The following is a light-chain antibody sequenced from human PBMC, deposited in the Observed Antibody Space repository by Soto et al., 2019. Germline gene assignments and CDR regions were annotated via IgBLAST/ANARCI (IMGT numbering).Light chain of an antibody. Sequence: QSVLTQPASVSGSPGQSITISCTGTSSDVGNYNYVSWYQHHPGKAPKLMIYEVSDRPSGVSNRFSGSKSANTASLTISGLQAEDEADYYCSSYTSSSHLVFGTGTKVTVL. J-gene: IGLJ1*01. CDR1: SSDVGNYNY. V-gene: IGLV2-14*01. CDR3: SSYTSSSHLV. CDR2: EVS.